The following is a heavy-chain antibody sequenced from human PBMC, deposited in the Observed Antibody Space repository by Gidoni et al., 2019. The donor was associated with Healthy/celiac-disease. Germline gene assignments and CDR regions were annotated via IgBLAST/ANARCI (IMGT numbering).Heavy chain of an antibody. CDR1: GFTFSSYS. CDR2: ISSSSSYI. CDR3: ATRALRPIYDILTGDSLNDAFDI. J-gene: IGHJ3*02. D-gene: IGHD3-9*01. Sequence: EVQLVESGGGLVKPGGSLRLSCAASGFTFSSYSMNWVRQAPGKGLEWVSSISSSSSYIYYADSVKGRFTISRDNAKNSLYLQMNSLRAEDTAVYYCATRALRPIYDILTGDSLNDAFDIWGQGTMVTVSS. V-gene: IGHV3-21*01.